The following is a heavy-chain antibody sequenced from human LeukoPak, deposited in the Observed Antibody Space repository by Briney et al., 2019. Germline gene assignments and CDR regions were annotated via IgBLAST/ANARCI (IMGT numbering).Heavy chain of an antibody. CDR1: GGSFSGYY. CDR3: ARGPPDYYGSGSYYNQPPRRSNFDY. J-gene: IGHJ4*02. D-gene: IGHD3-10*01. CDR2: INHSGST. V-gene: IGHV4-34*01. Sequence: SETLSLTCDVYGGSFSGYYWSWIRQPPGKGLEWIGGINHSGSTNYNPSLKRRVTISVDTSKNQCSLKLSSVTAADTAVYYCARGPPDYYGSGSYYNQPPRRSNFDYWGQGTLVTVSS.